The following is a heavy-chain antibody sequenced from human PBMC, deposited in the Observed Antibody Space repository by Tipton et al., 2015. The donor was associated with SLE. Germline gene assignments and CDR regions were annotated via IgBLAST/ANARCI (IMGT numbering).Heavy chain of an antibody. V-gene: IGHV6-1*01. J-gene: IGHJ3*02. Sequence: GLVKPSQTLSFTCAISGDSVSSNSAAWNWIRQSPSRGLEWLGRTYYRSKWSNEYAVSVKSRITIKPDTSKNQFSLKLSSVTAADMAVYYCARDSDGGDAFDIWGQGTMVTVSS. CDR1: GDSVSSNSAA. D-gene: IGHD5-24*01. CDR3: ARDSDGGDAFDI. CDR2: TYYRSKWSN.